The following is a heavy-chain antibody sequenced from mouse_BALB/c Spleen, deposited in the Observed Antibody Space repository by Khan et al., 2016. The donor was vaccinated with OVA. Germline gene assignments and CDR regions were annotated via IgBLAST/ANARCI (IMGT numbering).Heavy chain of an antibody. CDR2: INTHSGVP. Sequence: QIQLVQSGPELKKPGETVRISCKASGYTFTTAGIQWVQKMPGKGLKWIGWINTHSGVPKYAEDFKGRFAFSLEISVNTAYLQLTNLKNEDTATYCDARGGAAYNRNDGGAMEYWGQGTSVTVSS. CDR1: GYTFTTAG. CDR3: ARGGAAYNRNDGGAMEY. D-gene: IGHD2-14*01. V-gene: IGHV9-4*02. J-gene: IGHJ4*01.